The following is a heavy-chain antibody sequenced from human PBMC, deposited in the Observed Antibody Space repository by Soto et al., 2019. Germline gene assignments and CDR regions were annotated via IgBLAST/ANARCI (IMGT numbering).Heavy chain of an antibody. D-gene: IGHD3-22*01. CDR2: VGGSDTDK. CDR1: GFTFSAYA. J-gene: IGHJ4*02. Sequence: HPGGSLRLSCAASGFTFSAYAMSWVRQAPGKGLQWVSGVGGSDTDKHYADSVRGRFTVSRDNSKNTLYLQMNSLRVDDTAVYYCATRSSVTMIVVVITHYFDYWGQGTLVTVSS. V-gene: IGHV3-23*05. CDR3: ATRSSVTMIVVVITHYFDY.